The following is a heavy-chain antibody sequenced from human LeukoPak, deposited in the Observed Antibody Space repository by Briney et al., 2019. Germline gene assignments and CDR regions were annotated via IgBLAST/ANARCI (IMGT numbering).Heavy chain of an antibody. CDR1: GFTFSSYW. J-gene: IGHJ6*02. Sequence: GGSLRLSCAASGFTFSSYWMSWVRQAPGKGREWVANIKQDGSETYYVDSVKGRFTISRDNAKNSLYLQMNSLRAEDTAVYYCARVGRYYYYYYGMDVWGQGTTVTVSS. CDR2: IKQDGSET. D-gene: IGHD3/OR15-3a*01. V-gene: IGHV3-7*01. CDR3: ARVGRYYYYYYGMDV.